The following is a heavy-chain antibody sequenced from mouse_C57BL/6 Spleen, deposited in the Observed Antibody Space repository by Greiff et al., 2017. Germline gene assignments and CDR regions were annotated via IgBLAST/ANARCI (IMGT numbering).Heavy chain of an antibody. CDR1: GYTFTSYW. CDR3: ERRGVITTVAMDY. D-gene: IGHD1-1*01. V-gene: IGHV1-7*01. J-gene: IGHJ4*01. Sequence: QVQLQQSGAELAKPGASVKLSCTASGYTFTSYWMHWVKQRPGQGLEWIGYINPSRGYTKYNQKFKDKATLTADKSSSTAYMQLSSLTSEDSAVYYCERRGVITTVAMDYWGQGTSVTVSA. CDR2: INPSRGYT.